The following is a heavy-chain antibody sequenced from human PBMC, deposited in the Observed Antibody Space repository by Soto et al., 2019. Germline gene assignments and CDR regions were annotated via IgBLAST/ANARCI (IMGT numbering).Heavy chain of an antibody. J-gene: IGHJ6*02. Sequence: GGSLRLSCAASGFTFSGYGMHWVRQAPGKGLEWVAVISYDGSNKYYADSVKGRFTISRDNSKNTLYLQMNSLRAEDTAVYYCAKEFRSSSWIYYYYYGMDVWGQGTTVTVSS. CDR2: ISYDGSNK. D-gene: IGHD6-13*01. CDR3: AKEFRSSSWIYYYYYGMDV. CDR1: GFTFSGYG. V-gene: IGHV3-30*18.